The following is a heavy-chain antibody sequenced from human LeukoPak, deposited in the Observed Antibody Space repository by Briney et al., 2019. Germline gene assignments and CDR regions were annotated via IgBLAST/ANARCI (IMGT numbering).Heavy chain of an antibody. V-gene: IGHV3-74*01. CDR1: GFTFSNYV. Sequence: PGGSLRLSCAASGFTFSNYVMSWVRQAPGKGLVWVSRITTDDSSPNYAASVNGRFTISRDNAKSTVYLQMTSLTEDDTAVYYCARDGGASTPFDYWGQGTLVTVSS. CDR2: ITTDDSSP. CDR3: ARDGGASTPFDY. D-gene: IGHD2-15*01. J-gene: IGHJ4*02.